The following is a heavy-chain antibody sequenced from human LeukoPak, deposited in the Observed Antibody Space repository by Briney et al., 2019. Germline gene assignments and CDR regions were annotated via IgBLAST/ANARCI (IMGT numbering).Heavy chain of an antibody. Sequence: GSLRLSCAASGFTFSSYSMNWVRQAPGKGLEWVSSISSSSSYIYYADSVKGRFTISRDNSKNTLYLQMNSLRAEDTAVYYCARGYEYSSSWYDFYYYYYYYMDVWGKGTTVTVSS. J-gene: IGHJ6*03. CDR1: GFTFSSYS. CDR2: ISSSSSYI. D-gene: IGHD6-13*01. V-gene: IGHV3-21*01. CDR3: ARGYEYSSSWYDFYYYYYYYMDV.